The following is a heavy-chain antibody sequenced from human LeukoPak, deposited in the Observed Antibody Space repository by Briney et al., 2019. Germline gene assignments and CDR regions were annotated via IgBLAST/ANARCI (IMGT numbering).Heavy chain of an antibody. Sequence: PSETLSLTCAVYGGSFSGYYWSWIRQPPGKGLEWIGEINHSGSTNYNPSLKSRVTISIDTSKNQFSLKLSSVTAADTAVYYCARWSNCKDLDYWGQGTLVTVSS. J-gene: IGHJ4*02. D-gene: IGHD1-1*01. V-gene: IGHV4-34*01. CDR2: INHSGST. CDR3: ARWSNCKDLDY. CDR1: GGSFSGYY.